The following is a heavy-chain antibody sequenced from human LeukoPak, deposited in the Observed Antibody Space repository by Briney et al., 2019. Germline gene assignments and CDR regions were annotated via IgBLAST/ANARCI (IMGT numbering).Heavy chain of an antibody. D-gene: IGHD3-16*01. Sequence: CXXSGNSISSSSYYWVWIRQPPGKGLEWIGSINYYGKTYYNPSVKSRITISVNTSKNKFSLMVRSVTAAGPAFYYXXRSAGFVHFDHWGQGTLVTVSS. CDR1: GNSISSSSYY. V-gene: IGHV4-39*07. CDR3: XRSAGFVHFDH. J-gene: IGHJ4*02. CDR2: INYYGKT.